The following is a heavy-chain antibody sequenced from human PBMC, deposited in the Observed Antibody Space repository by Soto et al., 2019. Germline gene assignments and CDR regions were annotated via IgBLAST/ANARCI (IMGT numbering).Heavy chain of an antibody. CDR3: AREWNCARTRCYFAY. Sequence: PTETLSLTCAVSGRYMCSGSYSWTWIRQPPGKALEWIGYIYHSGSTYYNPSLKSRVTVSVARSKDQFSLKLSSVTAADTAVYYCAREWNCARTRCYFAYWGQR. CDR2: IYHSGST. CDR1: GRYMCSGSYS. D-gene: IGHD2-8*01. V-gene: IGHV4-30-2*01. J-gene: IGHJ4*02.